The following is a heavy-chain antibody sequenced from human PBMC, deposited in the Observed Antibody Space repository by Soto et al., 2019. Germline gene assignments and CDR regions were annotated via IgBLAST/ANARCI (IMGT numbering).Heavy chain of an antibody. J-gene: IGHJ3*02. V-gene: IGHV1-18*01. CDR2: ISAYNGNT. Sequence: ASVKVSCKASGYTFTSYGISWVRQAPGQGLEWIGWISAYNGNTNYAQKLQGRVTMTTDTSTSTAYMELRSLRSDDTAVYYCARDVSRYYDFWSGYYADPDHDAFDIWGQGTMVTVSS. CDR1: GYTFTSYG. D-gene: IGHD3-3*01. CDR3: ARDVSRYYDFWSGYYADPDHDAFDI.